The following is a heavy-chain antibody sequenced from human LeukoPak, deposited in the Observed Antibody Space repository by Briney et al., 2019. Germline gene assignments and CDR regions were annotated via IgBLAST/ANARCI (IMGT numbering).Heavy chain of an antibody. CDR2: INHSGST. Sequence: PSETLSLTCAVYGGFFSGYYWSWIRQPPGKGLEWIGEINHSGSTNYNPSLKSRVTISVDTSKNQFSLKLSSVTAADTAVYYCARAPRDYADYWGQGTLVTVSS. CDR3: ARAPRDYADY. D-gene: IGHD6-6*01. J-gene: IGHJ4*02. CDR1: GGFFSGYY. V-gene: IGHV4-34*01.